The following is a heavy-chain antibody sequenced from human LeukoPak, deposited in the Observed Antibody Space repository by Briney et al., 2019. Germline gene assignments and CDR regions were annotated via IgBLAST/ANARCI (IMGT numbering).Heavy chain of an antibody. D-gene: IGHD5-12*01. V-gene: IGHV1-69*13. J-gene: IGHJ4*02. Sequence: SVKVSCKASGGTFSSYAISWVRQAPGQGLEWMGGIIPIFGTANYAQKFQGRVTITADESTSTAYMELSSLRSEDTAVYYCARDRPDIVATHCFDYWGQGTLVTVSS. CDR3: ARDRPDIVATHCFDY. CDR1: GGTFSSYA. CDR2: IIPIFGTA.